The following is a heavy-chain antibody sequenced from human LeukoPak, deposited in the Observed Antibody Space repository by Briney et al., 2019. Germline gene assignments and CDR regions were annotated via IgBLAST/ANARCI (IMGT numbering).Heavy chain of an antibody. J-gene: IGHJ6*03. CDR3: ARDVRVLYNYYMDV. V-gene: IGHV4-4*07. CDR1: GGSITSDY. CDR2: IYTGGTI. Sequence: SETLSLTCSVSGGSITSDYWSWIRQPAGKGLEWIGRIYTGGTINYNPSLQSRVTMSVDTSKGQVSLNLMSVTAADTAVYYCARDVRVLYNYYMDVWGKGTTVIVSS.